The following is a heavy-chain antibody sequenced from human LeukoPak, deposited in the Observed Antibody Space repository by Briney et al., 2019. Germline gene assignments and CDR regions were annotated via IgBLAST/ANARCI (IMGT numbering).Heavy chain of an antibody. D-gene: IGHD6-19*01. Sequence: ASVKVSCKVSGYTLTELSMHWVRQAPGKGLEWTGGFDPEDGETIYAQKFQGRVTMTEDTSTDTAYMELSSLRSEDTAVYYCATVSPVRGYSSGWFNWFDPWGQGTLVTVSS. CDR2: FDPEDGET. V-gene: IGHV1-24*01. CDR3: ATVSPVRGYSSGWFNWFDP. CDR1: GYTLTELS. J-gene: IGHJ5*02.